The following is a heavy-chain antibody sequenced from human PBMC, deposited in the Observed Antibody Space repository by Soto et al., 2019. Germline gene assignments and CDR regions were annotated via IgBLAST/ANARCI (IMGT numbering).Heavy chain of an antibody. J-gene: IGHJ5*02. D-gene: IGHD2-2*01. CDR2: MNPNNGNA. Sequence: ASVKVSCKASGYTFTSYDINWVRQATGQGLEWVGWMNPNNGNAGYAQKFRGRVSMTRNTSISTAYMELSSLRSEDTAVYFCARVAGYCSSPSCYWFDPWGQGTLVTVSS. CDR1: GYTFTSYD. CDR3: ARVAGYCSSPSCYWFDP. V-gene: IGHV1-8*01.